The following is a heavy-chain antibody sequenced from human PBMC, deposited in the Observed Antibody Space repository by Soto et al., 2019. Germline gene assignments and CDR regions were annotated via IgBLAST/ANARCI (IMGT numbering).Heavy chain of an antibody. CDR2: ISSDGSNK. V-gene: IGHV3-30-3*01. CDR1: GFTFSSYT. CDR3: AREGGYRFGFAFDY. J-gene: IGHJ4*02. D-gene: IGHD5-18*01. Sequence: QVQLVGSGGGVVQPGRSLRLSCAASGFTFSSYTMHWVRQAPGKGLEWVAVISSDGSNKYYADSVKGRLTISRDNSKNTLYVQMNSLRAEDTAVYYCAREGGYRFGFAFDYWGQGTLVTVSS.